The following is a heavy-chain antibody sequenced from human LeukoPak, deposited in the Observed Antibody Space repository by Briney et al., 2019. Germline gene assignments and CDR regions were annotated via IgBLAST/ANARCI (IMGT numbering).Heavy chain of an antibody. V-gene: IGHV1-18*01. CDR1: GYTFSNYG. CDR2: ISAYNGNT. D-gene: IGHD3-10*01. Sequence: ASVTVSCKAPGYTFSNYGISWVRQAPGQGLEWMGWISAYNGNTNYAQKFQGRVTMTRDTFTSTAYMEVRSLRSDDTAVYYYARGLGRFGESTDPSDFWGQGTMVTVSS. J-gene: IGHJ3*01. CDR3: ARGLGRFGESTDPSDF.